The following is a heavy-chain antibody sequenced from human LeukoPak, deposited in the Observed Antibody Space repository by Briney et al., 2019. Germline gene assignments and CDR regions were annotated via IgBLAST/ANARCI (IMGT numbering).Heavy chain of an antibody. V-gene: IGHV4-59*01. Sequence: SDTLSLTCTVSGGSISSYYWSWIRQPPGKGLEWIGYIYYSGSTNYNPSLKSRVTISVDTSKNQFSLKLSSVTAADTAVYYCARERRDGYPYDYRGQGTLVTVSS. CDR1: GGSISSYY. CDR3: ARERRDGYPYDY. D-gene: IGHD5-24*01. J-gene: IGHJ4*02. CDR2: IYYSGST.